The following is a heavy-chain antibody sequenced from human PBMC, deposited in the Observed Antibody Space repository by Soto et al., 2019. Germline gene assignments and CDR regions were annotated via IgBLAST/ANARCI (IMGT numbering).Heavy chain of an antibody. CDR2: INSDGSST. V-gene: IGHV3-74*01. CDR1: GFTFSSYW. J-gene: IGHJ6*02. D-gene: IGHD6-19*01. CDR3: AGEVGIAVAGTEVYYYYGMDV. Sequence: GGSLRLSCAASGFTFSSYWMHWVRQAPGKGLVWVSRINSDGSSTSYADSVKGRFTISRDNAKNTLYLQMNSLRAEDTAVYYCAGEVGIAVAGTEVYYYYGMDVWGQGTTVTVSS.